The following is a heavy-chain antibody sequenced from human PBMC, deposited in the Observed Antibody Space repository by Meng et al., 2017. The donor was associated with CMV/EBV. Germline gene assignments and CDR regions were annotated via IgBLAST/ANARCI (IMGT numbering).Heavy chain of an antibody. J-gene: IGHJ4*02. V-gene: IGHV3-21*01. CDR2: ISSSSSYI. CDR1: GFSFSSHS. D-gene: IGHD1-26*01. CDR3: ARAPPWDEFDY. Sequence: GGSLTLSCAASGFSFSSHSMNWVRQAAGKGLEWVASISSSSSYIYYADSVKGRFTISRDNAKNSLYLQMNSLRAEDTAVSDCARAPPWDEFDYWGQGTLVTVSS.